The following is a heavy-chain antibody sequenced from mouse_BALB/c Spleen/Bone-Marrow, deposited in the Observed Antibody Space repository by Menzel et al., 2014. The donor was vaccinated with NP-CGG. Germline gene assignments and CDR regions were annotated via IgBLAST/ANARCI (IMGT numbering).Heavy chain of an antibody. CDR3: ARDTGNYVRFAY. CDR1: GFTFTDYY. V-gene: IGHV7-3*02. J-gene: IGHJ3*01. CDR2: IRNKANGYTT. D-gene: IGHD2-1*01. Sequence: EVHLVESGGGLVQPGGSLRLSCAPSGFTFTDYYMSWVRQPPGKALEWLGFIRNKANGYTTEYSASVKGRFTISRDNSQSILYLQMNTLRAEDSATYYCARDTGNYVRFAYWGQGTLVTVSA.